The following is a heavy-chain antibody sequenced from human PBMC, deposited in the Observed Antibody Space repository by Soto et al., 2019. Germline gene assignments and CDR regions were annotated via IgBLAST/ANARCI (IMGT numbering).Heavy chain of an antibody. J-gene: IGHJ6*03. CDR1: GGSISSYY. CDR2: IYYSGST. V-gene: IGHV4-59*08. CDR3: ASLGSYYVSGGEYYRYYMDV. Sequence: SETLSLTCTVSGGSISSYYWSWIRQPPGKGLEWIGYIYYSGSTNYNPSLKSRVTISVDTSKNQFSLKLRSVTAADTAVYYCASLGSYYVSGGEYYRYYMDVWGKRTTLTVSS. D-gene: IGHD3-10*01.